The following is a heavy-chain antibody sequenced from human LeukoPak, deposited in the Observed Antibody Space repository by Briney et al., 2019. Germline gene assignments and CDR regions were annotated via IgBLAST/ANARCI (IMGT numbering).Heavy chain of an antibody. J-gene: IGHJ5*02. Sequence: ASVKVSCKASGYTFTSYDINWVRQATGQGLEWMGWMNPNSGNTGYAQKFQGRVTMTRNTSISTAYMELSSLRSEDTAVYYCARALARDCSSTSCFYNWFDPWGRGTLVTVSS. CDR3: ARALARDCSSTSCFYNWFDP. V-gene: IGHV1-8*01. CDR1: GYTFTSYD. D-gene: IGHD2-2*01. CDR2: MNPNSGNT.